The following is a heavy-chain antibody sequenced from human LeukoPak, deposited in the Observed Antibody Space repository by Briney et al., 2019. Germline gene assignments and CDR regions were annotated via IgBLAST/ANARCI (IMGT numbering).Heavy chain of an antibody. Sequence: ASVKVSCKVSGYTLTELSMHWVRQAPGKGLEWMGGFDPEDGETIYAQKFEGRVTMTEDTSTDTAYMELSSLRSEDTAVYYCATVSLLREYYYGMDVWGKGTTVTVSS. V-gene: IGHV1-24*01. J-gene: IGHJ6*04. CDR1: GYTLTELS. D-gene: IGHD2-15*01. CDR3: ATVSLLREYYYGMDV. CDR2: FDPEDGET.